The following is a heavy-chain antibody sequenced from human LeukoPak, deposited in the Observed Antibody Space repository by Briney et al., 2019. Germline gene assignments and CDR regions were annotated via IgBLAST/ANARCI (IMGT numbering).Heavy chain of an antibody. CDR1: GFTFSNAW. CDR3: TTLDGDYAPDY. CDR2: MESKSDGGST. J-gene: IGHJ4*02. Sequence: GGSLRLSCAGSGFTFSNAWMSCVRQAPGKGLEWVGRMESKSDGGSTDYAAPVKGRFTISRDDSKNTLFLQINSLKTEDTAVYYCTTLDGDYAPDYWGQGTLVTVSS. D-gene: IGHD4-17*01. V-gene: IGHV3-15*04.